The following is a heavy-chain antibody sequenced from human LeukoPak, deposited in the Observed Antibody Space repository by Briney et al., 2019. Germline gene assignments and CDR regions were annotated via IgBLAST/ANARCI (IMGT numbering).Heavy chain of an antibody. J-gene: IGHJ4*02. CDR1: GYTFTGYY. CDR3: AKDLEKWRTRLGEVDY. V-gene: IGHV1-2*02. Sequence: ASVKVSCKASGYTFTGYYMHWVRQAPGQGLEWMGWINPNSGGTNYAQKFQGRVTMTRDTSISTAYMELNSLRAEDTAVYYCAKDLEKWRTRLGEVDYWGQGTLVTVSS. D-gene: IGHD3-10*01. CDR2: INPNSGGT.